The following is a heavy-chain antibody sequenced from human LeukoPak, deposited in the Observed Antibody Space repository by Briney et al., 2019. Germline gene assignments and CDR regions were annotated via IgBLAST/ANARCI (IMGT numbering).Heavy chain of an antibody. V-gene: IGHV4-39*02. CDR3: VRDIGNFEIDY. CDR2: VHSNGKT. CDR1: GGSIASGSYY. Sequence: SETLSLTCSVSGGSIASGSYYWGWVRQSSGKGLDWIGSVHSNGKTYYNPSLNNRLIISADTSTDQFSLRLSPVTAADTAVYFCVRDIGNFEIDYWGQGTLVTVSS. D-gene: IGHD1-7*01. J-gene: IGHJ4*02.